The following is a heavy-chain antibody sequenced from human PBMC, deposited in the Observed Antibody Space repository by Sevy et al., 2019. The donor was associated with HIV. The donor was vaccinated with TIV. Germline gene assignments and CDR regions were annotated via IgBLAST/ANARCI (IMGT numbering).Heavy chain of an antibody. D-gene: IGHD3-9*01. CDR2: ITGSGTST. CDR1: GFSFSTYA. V-gene: IGHV3-23*01. J-gene: IGHJ4*02. Sequence: GGSLRLSCEASGFSFSTYALTWVRQAPGKGLEWVSGITGSGTSTYYADSVKGRFTISRDNSQNTLYLQMNGLRAEDTAVYYCADSEDILTGYYPFGHWGQGTLVTVSS. CDR3: ADSEDILTGYYPFGH.